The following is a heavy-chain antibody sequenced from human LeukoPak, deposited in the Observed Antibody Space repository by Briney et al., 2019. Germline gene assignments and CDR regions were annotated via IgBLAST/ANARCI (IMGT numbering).Heavy chain of an antibody. V-gene: IGHV3-9*01. CDR2: ISWNSGSI. D-gene: IGHD6-19*01. CDR1: GFTFDDYA. Sequence: PGRSLRLSCAASGFTFDDYAMHWVRQAPGKGLEWVSGISWNSGSIGYADSVKGRFTISRDNAKNSLYLQMNSLRAEDTALYYCAKDIGESGWTAFDYWGQGTLVTVST. CDR3: AKDIGESGWTAFDY. J-gene: IGHJ4*02.